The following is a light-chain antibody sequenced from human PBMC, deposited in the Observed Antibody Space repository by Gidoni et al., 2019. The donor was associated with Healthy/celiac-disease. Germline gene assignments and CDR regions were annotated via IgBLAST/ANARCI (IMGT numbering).Light chain of an antibody. CDR2: KAS. CDR3: QQYKSYPWT. V-gene: IGKV1-5*03. CDR1: QSISSW. J-gene: IGKJ1*01. Sequence: DIQMTQSPSTLSASVGDRVTITCRASQSISSWLAWYQQKPGKAPKLLIYKASSLERGVPSRFSGSGSGTEFTLSSSSLQPYDFATYYCQQYKSYPWTFXQXTKVEIK.